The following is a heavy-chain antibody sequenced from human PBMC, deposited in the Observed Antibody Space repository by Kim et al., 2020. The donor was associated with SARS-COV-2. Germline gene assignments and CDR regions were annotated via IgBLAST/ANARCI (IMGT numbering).Heavy chain of an antibody. V-gene: IGHV3-9*01. Sequence: GGSLRLSCAASGFRFDDYALHWVRQPPGKGLEWVSGISWNGDNRGYADSVMGRITISRDNAKNSLYLQMNELRPDDTALYYCARSGDGTYPQGAYYYGLDVWGQGTTVTVSS. J-gene: IGHJ6*02. CDR1: GFRFDDYA. D-gene: IGHD3-16*02. CDR3: ARSGDGTYPQGAYYYGLDV. CDR2: ISWNGDNR.